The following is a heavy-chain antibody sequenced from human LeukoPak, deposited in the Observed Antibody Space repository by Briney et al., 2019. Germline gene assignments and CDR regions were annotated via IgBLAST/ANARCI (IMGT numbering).Heavy chain of an antibody. CDR2: INAGNGNT. CDR3: ARTIYYGSGSPMGY. V-gene: IGHV1-3*03. J-gene: IGHJ4*02. Sequence: ASVKLSCTASGYTFTSYAMHWLRQDPGQRLEWMGWINAGNGNTKYSQEFHGRVTITRDTSASTAYMELSSLSSEDMAVYYCARTIYYGSGSPMGYWGQGTLVTVSS. D-gene: IGHD3-10*01. CDR1: GYTFTSYA.